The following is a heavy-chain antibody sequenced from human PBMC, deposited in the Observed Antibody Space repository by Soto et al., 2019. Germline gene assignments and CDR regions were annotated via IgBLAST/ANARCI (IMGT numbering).Heavy chain of an antibody. Sequence: KTSETLSLTCAVSGYSISSGYYWGWIRQPPGKGLEWIGSIYHSGSTYYNPSLKSRVTISVDTSKNQFSLKLSSVTAADTAVYHCARGSGSYPRGPIDYWGQGTLVTVSS. J-gene: IGHJ4*02. V-gene: IGHV4-38-2*01. D-gene: IGHD1-26*01. CDR3: ARGSGSYPRGPIDY. CDR1: GYSISSGYY. CDR2: IYHSGST.